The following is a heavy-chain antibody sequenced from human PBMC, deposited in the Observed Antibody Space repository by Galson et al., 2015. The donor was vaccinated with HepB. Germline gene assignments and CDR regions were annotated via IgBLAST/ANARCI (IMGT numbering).Heavy chain of an antibody. J-gene: IGHJ4*02. CDR1: GHTLSDLS. D-gene: IGHD2-8*01. CDR3: GTPLLPPAWGHCTNSICLDY. Sequence: SVKVSCKVSGHTLSDLSIHWVRQAPGEGLEWMASFDPEYGETIYAQRFQGRVTLTEDTSTDTAYMELSSLSSEDTAVYYCGTPLLPPAWGHCTNSICLDYWGQGTLVTVSS. CDR2: FDPEYGET. V-gene: IGHV1-24*01.